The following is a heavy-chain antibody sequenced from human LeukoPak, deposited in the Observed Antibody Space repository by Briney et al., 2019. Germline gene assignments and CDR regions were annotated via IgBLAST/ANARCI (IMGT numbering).Heavy chain of an antibody. Sequence: SETLSLTCAVYGGSFSGYYWSWIRQPPGKGLEWIGEINHSGSTNYNPSLKSRVTISVDTSKNQFSLKLSSVTAADTAVYYCARVSIVVGAAAGTSSFDYWGQGTLVTVSS. CDR1: GGSFSGYY. CDR3: ARVSIVVGAAAGTSSFDY. V-gene: IGHV4-34*01. CDR2: INHSGST. J-gene: IGHJ4*02. D-gene: IGHD6-13*01.